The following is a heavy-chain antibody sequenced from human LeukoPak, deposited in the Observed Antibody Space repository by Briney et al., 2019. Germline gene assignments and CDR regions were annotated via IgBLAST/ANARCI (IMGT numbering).Heavy chain of an antibody. CDR2: ISGSGGST. V-gene: IGHV3-23*01. D-gene: IGHD5-18*01. Sequence: GGSLRLSCAASGFTFSSYAMSWVRQAPGKGLEWVSAISGSGGSTYYADSVKGRFTISRDNSKNTLYLQMNSLRAEDTAVYYCAKGITAMVRNYYYMDVWGKGTTVTVSS. CDR3: AKGITAMVRNYYYMDV. J-gene: IGHJ6*03. CDR1: GFTFSSYA.